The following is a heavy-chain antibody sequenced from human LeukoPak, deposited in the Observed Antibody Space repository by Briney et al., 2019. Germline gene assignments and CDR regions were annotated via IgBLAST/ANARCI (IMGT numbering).Heavy chain of an antibody. D-gene: IGHD5-12*01. Sequence: ASVKVSCKASGYTFTSYYMHWVRQAPGQGLAWMGIINPSGGSTTYAQKFQGRVTMTRDTSTSTVYMELSSLRSEDTAVYYCARDGDIVATITYYYYYYYMDVWGKGTTVTVSS. V-gene: IGHV1-46*01. CDR1: GYTFTSYY. CDR3: ARDGDIVATITYYYYYYYMDV. CDR2: INPSGGST. J-gene: IGHJ6*03.